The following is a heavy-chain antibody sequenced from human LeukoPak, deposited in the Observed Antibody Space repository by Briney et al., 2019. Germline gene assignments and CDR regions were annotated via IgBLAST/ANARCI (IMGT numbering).Heavy chain of an antibody. J-gene: IGHJ4*02. Sequence: SETLYLTCTVSGGSISSYSWSWIRQPPGKGLEWIGYIYYSGSTNYNPSLKSRVTISVDTSKNQFSLKLSSVTAADTAVYYCARARIVGAEYYFDYWGQGTLVTVSS. CDR3: ARARIVGAEYYFDY. CDR1: GGSISSYS. D-gene: IGHD1-26*01. CDR2: IYYSGST. V-gene: IGHV4-59*01.